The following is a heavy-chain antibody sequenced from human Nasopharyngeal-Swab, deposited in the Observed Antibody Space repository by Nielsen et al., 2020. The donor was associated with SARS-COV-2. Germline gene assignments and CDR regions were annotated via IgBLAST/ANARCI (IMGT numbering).Heavy chain of an antibody. CDR1: GFTFSNYD. V-gene: IGHV3-23*01. CDR2: IRSSGDNT. J-gene: IGHJ4*02. Sequence: LSLTCAASGFTFSNYDMNWVRQAPGKGLEWVSGIRSSGDNTYYADSVKGRFTISRDNSKNTLSLYMNSLRVEDTAVYYCARDPTGYNTGWYFFDDWGQGTLVTVSS. D-gene: IGHD6-19*01. CDR3: ARDPTGYNTGWYFFDD.